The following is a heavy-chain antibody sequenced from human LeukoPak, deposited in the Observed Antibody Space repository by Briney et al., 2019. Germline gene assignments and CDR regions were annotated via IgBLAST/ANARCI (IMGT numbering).Heavy chain of an antibody. D-gene: IGHD6-19*01. V-gene: IGHV3-73*01. CDR2: IRSKADNSAT. J-gene: IGHJ4*02. CDR1: GFIFSGSA. Sequence: GGSLKLSCAASGFIFSGSAMHWVRQASGKGLEWVGRIRSKADNSATAYAASVKGRFTISRDNAKNSLYLQMNSLRDEDTAVYYCARGPISGWSADYWGQGTLVTVSS. CDR3: ARGPISGWSADY.